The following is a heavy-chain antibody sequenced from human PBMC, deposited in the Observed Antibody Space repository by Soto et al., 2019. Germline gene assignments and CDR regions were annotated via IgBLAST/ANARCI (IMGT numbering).Heavy chain of an antibody. CDR3: ARTVGYYYGMDV. V-gene: IGHV1-3*01. D-gene: IGHD4-17*01. CDR1: GYTFTSYA. Sequence: QVQLVQSGAEVKKPGASVKVSCKASGYTFTSYAMHWVRQAPGQRLEWMGWINAGNGNTKYSQKFQGRVTITRDTSASTAYRELSSLRSEDTAVYYCARTVGYYYGMDVWGQGTTVTVS. J-gene: IGHJ6*02. CDR2: INAGNGNT.